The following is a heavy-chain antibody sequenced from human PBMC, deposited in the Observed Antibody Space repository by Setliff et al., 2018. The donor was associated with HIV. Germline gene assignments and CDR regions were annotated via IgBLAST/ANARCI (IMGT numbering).Heavy chain of an antibody. D-gene: IGHD3-10*01. V-gene: IGHV3-21*01. CDR2: ISSSSNSI. J-gene: IGHJ6*02. CDR1: GFTFSSYT. Sequence: GSLRLSCAISGFTFSSYTMHWVRQAPGKGLEWVSSISSSSNSIYYTDSVKGRFTISSDNAKNSLYLQMNSLRLEDTAVYYCARSVIGYYYYGMDVWGQGTLVTVSS. CDR3: ARSVIGYYYYGMDV.